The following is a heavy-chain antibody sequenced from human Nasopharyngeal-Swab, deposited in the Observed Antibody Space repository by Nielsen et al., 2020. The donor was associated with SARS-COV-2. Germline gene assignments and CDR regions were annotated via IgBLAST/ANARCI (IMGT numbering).Heavy chain of an antibody. V-gene: IGHV3-11*04. J-gene: IGHJ4*02. D-gene: IGHD1-26*01. Sequence: GESLKISCAASGFTFHKYYITWIRQAPGKGLEWSSYTSASGDITYYAASVKGRFTISRDNAKNSLFLQMNSLRADDTAVYYCARERSGSYWAFDYWGQGTLVTVSS. CDR1: GFTFHKYY. CDR2: TSASGDIT. CDR3: ARERSGSYWAFDY.